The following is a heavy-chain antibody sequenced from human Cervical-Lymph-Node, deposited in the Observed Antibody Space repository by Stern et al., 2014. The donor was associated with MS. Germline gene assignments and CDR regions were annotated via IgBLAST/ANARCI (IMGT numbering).Heavy chain of an antibody. Sequence: EVQLVESGGGLVQPGGSLRLSCAASGFTFSIYSMNWVRQAPGKGLEWVSYISSISSKIHYTDSVKGRFTISRDNAANSVYLQMNSLRAEDTAVYYCTRAESDYWGQGTLVIVSS. CDR2: ISSISSKI. J-gene: IGHJ4*02. CDR1: GFTFSIYS. D-gene: IGHD1-14*01. V-gene: IGHV3-48*01. CDR3: TRAESDY.